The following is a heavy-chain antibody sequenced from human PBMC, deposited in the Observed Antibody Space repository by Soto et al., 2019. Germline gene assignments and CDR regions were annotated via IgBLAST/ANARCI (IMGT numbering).Heavy chain of an antibody. CDR2: IYPSDSDT. J-gene: IGHJ4*02. Sequence: GEPLKISCKGSGYNFAGYWIAWVRQMPGKGLELMGIIYPSDSDTRYRPSFQGQVTISADKSISSAYLQWSRRRASDTAMYYCARGGGSTRTFDYWGQGTPVTVSS. V-gene: IGHV5-51*01. CDR1: GYNFAGYW. CDR3: ARGGGSTRTFDY. D-gene: IGHD1-1*01.